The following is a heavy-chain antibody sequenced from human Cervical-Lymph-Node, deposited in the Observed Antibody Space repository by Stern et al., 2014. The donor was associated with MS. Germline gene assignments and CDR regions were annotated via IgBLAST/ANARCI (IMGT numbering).Heavy chain of an antibody. J-gene: IGHJ4*02. CDR3: ASAYSSSHYYFDY. CDR2: IWYDGSNP. V-gene: IGHV3-33*01. CDR1: GFSFSRYA. D-gene: IGHD6-13*01. Sequence: QVQLVESGGGVVQPWRSLRLSCAASGFSFSRYAMHLVRQAPGKGLEWVALIWYDGSNPYYADSVTGRFTISRDNFKNTLYLQMNSLRAEDTAVYYCASAYSSSHYYFDYWGQGTLVTVSS.